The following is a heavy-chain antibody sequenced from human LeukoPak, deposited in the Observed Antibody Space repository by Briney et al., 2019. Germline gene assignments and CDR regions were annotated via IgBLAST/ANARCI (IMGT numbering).Heavy chain of an antibody. CDR1: GGSISSYY. CDR3: AGSLLWLGDSTNLDY. D-gene: IGHD3-10*01. V-gene: IGHV4-59*01. CDR2: IYYSGST. Sequence: SETLSLTCTVSGGSISSYYWSWIRQPPGKGLEWIGYIYYSGSTNYNPSLKSRVTISLDTSKNQFSLNPSSVTAADTAVYYRAGSLLWLGDSTNLDYWGQGTLVTVAS. J-gene: IGHJ4*02.